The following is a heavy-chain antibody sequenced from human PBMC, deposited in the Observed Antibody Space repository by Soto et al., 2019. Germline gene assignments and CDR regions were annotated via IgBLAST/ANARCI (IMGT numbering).Heavy chain of an antibody. V-gene: IGHV4-61*03. CDR3: AREWGLLPYYVMDD. Sequence: PSETLSLTCIVSGDSVTSGSYYWTWLRQPPGKGLEWIGYISYTGRTKYNPSLQSRVTISVDTSKNDFSLNLSSVTAADTAVYFCAREWGLLPYYVMDDWGHGTVVTVSS. CDR1: GDSVTSGSYY. J-gene: IGHJ6*02. CDR2: ISYTGRT. D-gene: IGHD7-27*01.